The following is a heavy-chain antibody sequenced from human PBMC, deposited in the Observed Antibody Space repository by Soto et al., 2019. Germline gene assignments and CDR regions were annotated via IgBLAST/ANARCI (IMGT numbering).Heavy chain of an antibody. CDR1: GGSISSSNW. CDR2: IYYSEST. V-gene: IGHV4-4*02. J-gene: IGHJ3*02. Sequence: PSETLSLTCSASGGSISSSNWWSWVRQPPGKGLEWIREIYYSESTNYNPSLNSRVTISLDKSNNQISLNLSSVTAPATAVYYWARVLGNDAFDNWGQGTVVTVSS. D-gene: IGHD3-3*02. CDR3: ARVLGNDAFDN.